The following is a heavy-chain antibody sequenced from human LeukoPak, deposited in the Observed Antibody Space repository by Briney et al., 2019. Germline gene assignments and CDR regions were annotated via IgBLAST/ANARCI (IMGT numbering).Heavy chain of an antibody. CDR2: ITDSGTGT. CDR3: ARDSPVLTY. J-gene: IGHJ4*02. V-gene: IGHV3-23*01. CDR1: GFTFSSYS. Sequence: GGSLRLSCAASGFTFSSYSMSWVRQAPGKGLEWVSAITDSGTGTYYADSVKGRFTISRDNSKNTLYLQMISPRVEDTAIYFCARDSPVLTYWGQGTLVTVSS.